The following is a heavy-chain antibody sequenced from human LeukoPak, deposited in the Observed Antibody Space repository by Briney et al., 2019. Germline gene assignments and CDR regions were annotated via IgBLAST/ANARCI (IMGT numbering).Heavy chain of an antibody. CDR2: INPNSGGT. D-gene: IGHD5-12*01. CDR1: GYTXTGYY. J-gene: IGHJ4*02. V-gene: IGHV1-2*02. CDR3: AREVYSGYDSLGY. Sequence: ASVKVSCKASGYTXTGYYMHGVRQAPGQGLEWMGWINPNSGGTNFAQKFQGRVTMTRDTSISTAYMELSRLRSDDTAAYYCAREVYSGYDSLGYWGQGTLVTVSS.